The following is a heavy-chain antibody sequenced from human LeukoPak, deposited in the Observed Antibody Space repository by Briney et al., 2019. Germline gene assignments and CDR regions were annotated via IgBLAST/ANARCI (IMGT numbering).Heavy chain of an antibody. D-gene: IGHD1-26*01. CDR1: GGSISSGGYY. CDR2: IYYSGST. J-gene: IGHJ4*02. Sequence: PSETLSLTCTVSGGSISSGGYYWSWIRQHPGKGLEWIGYIYYSGSTYYNPSLKSRVTISVDTSKNQFSLKLSSVTAADTAVYYCARETDYSGSSTFDYWGQGTLVTVSS. CDR3: ARETDYSGSSTFDY. V-gene: IGHV4-31*03.